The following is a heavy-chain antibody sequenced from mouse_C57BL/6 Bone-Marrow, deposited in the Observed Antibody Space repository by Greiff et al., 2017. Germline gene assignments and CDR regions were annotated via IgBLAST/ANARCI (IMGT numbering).Heavy chain of an antibody. CDR1: GYTFTSYW. CDR2: IDPSDSYT. J-gene: IGHJ2*01. Sequence: QVQLQQPGAELVRPGTSVKLSCKASGYTFTSYWMHWVKQRPGQGLEWIGVIDPSDSYTNYNQKFKGKATLTVDTSSSTAYMQLSRLTSEDSAVYYCARGGNLDYWGQGTTLTVSS. D-gene: IGHD2-1*01. CDR3: ARGGNLDY. V-gene: IGHV1-59*01.